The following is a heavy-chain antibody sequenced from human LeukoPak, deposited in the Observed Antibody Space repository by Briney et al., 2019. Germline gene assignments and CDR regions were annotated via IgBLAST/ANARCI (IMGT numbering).Heavy chain of an antibody. J-gene: IGHJ4*02. D-gene: IGHD3-16*02. CDR1: GYTFTSDD. CDR2: MNPNSGNT. CDR3: ARVWAMITFGGVIDHFDY. Sequence: LVASVKVSCKASGYTFTSDDINWVRQATGQGIEWMGWMNPNSGNTGYAQKFQGRVTMSRNTTISTAYMELSSLRSEDTAVYYCARVWAMITFGGVIDHFDYWGQGTLVTVSS. V-gene: IGHV1-8*01.